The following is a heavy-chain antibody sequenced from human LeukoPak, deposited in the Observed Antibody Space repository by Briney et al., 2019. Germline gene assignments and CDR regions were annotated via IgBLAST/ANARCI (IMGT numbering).Heavy chain of an antibody. D-gene: IGHD4-11*01. V-gene: IGHV3-33*01. CDR2: TWFDDSYQ. J-gene: IGHJ6*02. Sequence: PGGSLRLSCAASGFSFSRHVRHWVRPAPGKGLEWVGVTWFDDSYQHYAGSVRGRFTISRDNSKNTVYLQMNSLRAEDTAVYYCARETYSLADVWGQGTTVIVSS. CDR3: ARETYSLADV. CDR1: GFSFSRHV.